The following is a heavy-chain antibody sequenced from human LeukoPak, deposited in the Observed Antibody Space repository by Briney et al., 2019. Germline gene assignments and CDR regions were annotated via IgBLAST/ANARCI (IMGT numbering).Heavy chain of an antibody. V-gene: IGHV3-66*02. CDR1: GFPVSSNY. CDR3: AGDYSYGLFDY. Sequence: GGSLRLSCAASGFPVSSNYMSWVRQAPGKGLEWVSAIYSGGSTYYADSVKGRFTISRDNSKNTLYLQMNSLRVEDTAVFYCAGDYSYGLFDYWGQGTLVTVSS. D-gene: IGHD5-18*01. CDR2: IYSGGST. J-gene: IGHJ4*02.